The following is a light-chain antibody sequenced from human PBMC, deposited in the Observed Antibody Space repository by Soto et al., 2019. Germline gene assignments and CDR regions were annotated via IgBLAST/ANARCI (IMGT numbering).Light chain of an antibody. CDR3: CSYAGSSTLI. Sequence: QSALTQPASVSGSPGQSITISCTAISSDVGAYNYVSWYQQHPGKAPELMLYDVNKRPSGVPDRFSGSKSGTTAALTISGLQTEDEADYYCCSYAGSSTLIFGGGTKLTVL. V-gene: IGLV2-11*01. J-gene: IGLJ2*01. CDR1: SSDVGAYNY. CDR2: DVN.